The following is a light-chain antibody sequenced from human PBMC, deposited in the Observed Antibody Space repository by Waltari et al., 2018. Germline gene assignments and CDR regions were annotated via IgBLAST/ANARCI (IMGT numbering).Light chain of an antibody. J-gene: IGKJ1*01. CDR3: QHYRSTLWT. CDR1: QSVLFSTNNKNY. CDR2: WAT. V-gene: IGKV4-1*01. Sequence: DIVMTTSPDSLAVSLGERATINCNSSQSVLFSTNNKNYLTWYQQKTGQPPKLLFYWATTRESRVPDLCSGGGSGEDFTLTISRLQAEYAVVYYWQHYRSTLWTFGEGTRVEIK.